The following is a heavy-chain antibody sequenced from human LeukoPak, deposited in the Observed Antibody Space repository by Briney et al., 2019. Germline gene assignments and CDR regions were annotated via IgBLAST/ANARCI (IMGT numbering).Heavy chain of an antibody. D-gene: IGHD6-6*01. V-gene: IGHV1-2*02. CDR2: INPNSGGT. CDR3: ARLSLGTIAAHDY. J-gene: IGHJ4*02. CDR1: GYTFTGYY. Sequence: ASVKVSCKASGYTFTGYYMHWVRQAPGQGLEWMGWINPNSGGTDYAQKFQGRVTMTRDTSISTVYMELSRLRSGDTAVYYCARLSLGTIAAHDYWGQGTLVIVSS.